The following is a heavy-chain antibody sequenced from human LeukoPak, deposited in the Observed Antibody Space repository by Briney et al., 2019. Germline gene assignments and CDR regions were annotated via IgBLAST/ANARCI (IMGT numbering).Heavy chain of an antibody. Sequence: EASVKVSCKASGYTFSGYYMHWVRQAPGQGLEWMGWINPNSGDTNYAQKFQGRVSMTRDTSISTAYMELSRLRSDDTAVYYCATNIAAYLFDYWGQGTLVTVSS. CDR3: ATNIAAYLFDY. CDR1: GYTFSGYY. CDR2: INPNSGDT. V-gene: IGHV1-2*02. J-gene: IGHJ4*02. D-gene: IGHD6-6*01.